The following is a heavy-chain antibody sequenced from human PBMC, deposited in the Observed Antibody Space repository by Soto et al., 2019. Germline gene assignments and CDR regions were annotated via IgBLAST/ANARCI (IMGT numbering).Heavy chain of an antibody. V-gene: IGHV5-51*01. D-gene: IGHD3-16*01. J-gene: IGHJ6*01. CDR3: ARQGLSNHYLYAADV. CDR2: IYPGDSDT. CDR1: GYSFTSYW. Sequence: GDSLKISCKGSGYSFTSYWIGWVRQMPGKGLEWMGIIYPGDSDTRYSPSFQGQVTISADKSISTAYLQWSSLKASDTAMYYCARQGLSNHYLYAADVWGRGTSVIVS.